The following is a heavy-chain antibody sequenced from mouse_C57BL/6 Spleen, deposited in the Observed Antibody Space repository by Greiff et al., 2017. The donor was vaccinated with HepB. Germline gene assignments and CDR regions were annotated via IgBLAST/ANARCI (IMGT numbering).Heavy chain of an antibody. D-gene: IGHD1-1*01. J-gene: IGHJ4*01. Sequence: QVQLQQSGAELVRPGTSVKVSCKASGYAFTNYLIEWVKQRPGQGLEWIGVINPGSGGTNYNEKFKGKATLTADKSSSTAYMQLSSLTSEDSAVYFCARGGSRSFYAMDDWGQGTSVTVSS. V-gene: IGHV1-54*01. CDR3: ARGGSRSFYAMDD. CDR2: INPGSGGT. CDR1: GYAFTNYL.